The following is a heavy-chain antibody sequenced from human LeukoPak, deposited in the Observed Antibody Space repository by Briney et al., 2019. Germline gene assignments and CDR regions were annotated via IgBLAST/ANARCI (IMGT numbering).Heavy chain of an antibody. J-gene: IGHJ6*03. CDR2: MNPNSGNT. CDR1: GYTFTSYD. D-gene: IGHD6-6*01. Sequence: ASVKVSCKASGYTFTSYDINWVRQATGQGLEWMGWMNPNSGNTGYAQKFQGRVTITRNTTISTAYMELSSLRSEDTAVYYCARAYSSSSHYYYYYMDVWGKGTTVTVSS. CDR3: ARAYSSSSHYYYYYMDV. V-gene: IGHV1-8*03.